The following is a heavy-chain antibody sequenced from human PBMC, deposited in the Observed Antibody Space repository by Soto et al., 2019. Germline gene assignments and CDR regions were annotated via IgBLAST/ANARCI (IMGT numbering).Heavy chain of an antibody. CDR2: ISSSSSYI. D-gene: IGHD3-10*01. CDR3: ARGVSMVRGYGGMDV. J-gene: IGHJ6*02. V-gene: IGHV3-21*01. Sequence: GGSLRLSCAASGFTFSSYRMNWVRQAPGKGLEWVSSISSSSSYIYYADSVKGRFTISRDNAKNSRYLQMNSQRAEDTAVYYCARGVSMVRGYGGMDVWGQGTTFTVAS. CDR1: GFTFSSYR.